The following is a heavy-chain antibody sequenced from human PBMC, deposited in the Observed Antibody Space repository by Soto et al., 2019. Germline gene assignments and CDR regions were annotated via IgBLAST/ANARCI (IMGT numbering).Heavy chain of an antibody. Sequence: QPGVSLRLSFAASGFTFSSYGMHWVRQAPGKGLEWVAVIWYDGSNKYYADSVKGRFTISRDNSKNTLYLQMNSLRAEDTAVYYCARDDSLTGDPHDAGHHWGQGTLVTVSS. J-gene: IGHJ5*02. CDR1: GFTFSSYG. CDR2: IWYDGSNK. D-gene: IGHD3-22*01. V-gene: IGHV3-33*01. CDR3: ARDDSLTGDPHDAGHH.